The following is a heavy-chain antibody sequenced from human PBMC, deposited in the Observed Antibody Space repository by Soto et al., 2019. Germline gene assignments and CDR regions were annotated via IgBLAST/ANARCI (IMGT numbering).Heavy chain of an antibody. D-gene: IGHD6-6*01. CDR1: GASFRGYY. CDR3: ARGHSTSGYDS. CDR2: IHHSGST. Sequence: LSLTCSVYGASFRGYYWSWIRQSPGKGLEWIGEIHHSGSTHYNPSLKSRLTFSIDESQSQFYMMLTSVTAADTALYFCARGHSTSGYDSWGQGSLVTVSS. V-gene: IGHV4-34*01. J-gene: IGHJ4*02.